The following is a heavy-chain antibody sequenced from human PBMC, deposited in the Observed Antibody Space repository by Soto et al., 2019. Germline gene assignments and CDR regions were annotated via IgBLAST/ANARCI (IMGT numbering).Heavy chain of an antibody. J-gene: IGHJ6*03. CDR2: LNPGSGYK. Sequence: QVQLVQSGAEVKKPGASVRVSCKASGYVFPSYDITWFRQAPGPGLGWRGWLNPGSGYKGYAQNFQGRVTLTRNMSISPVNMELSSLRSEDTAVYYCARADPRHYYMDVWGKGTTVTVSS. CDR1: GYVFPSYD. V-gene: IGHV1-8*01. CDR3: ARADPRHYYMDV.